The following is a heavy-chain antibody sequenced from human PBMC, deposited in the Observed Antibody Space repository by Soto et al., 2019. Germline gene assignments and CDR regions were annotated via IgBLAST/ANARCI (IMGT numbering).Heavy chain of an antibody. J-gene: IGHJ5*02. D-gene: IGHD6-19*01. V-gene: IGHV4-30-4*01. CDR2: IYYSGST. CDR1: GGSIRSGDYY. Sequence: SETLSLTCTVSGGSIRSGDYYWSWIRQPPGKGLEWIGYIYYSGSTYYNPSLKSRVSISLDMSNNQCTLNLRSVTAADTAVYYCAGMPYTSGLRFDPWGPGTLVTVSS. CDR3: AGMPYTSGLRFDP.